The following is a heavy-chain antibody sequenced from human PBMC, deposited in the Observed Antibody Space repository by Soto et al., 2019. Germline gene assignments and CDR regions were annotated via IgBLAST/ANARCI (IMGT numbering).Heavy chain of an antibody. CDR3: ARGFGYDFWSGYDPDYYYGMDV. V-gene: IGHV3-30-3*01. D-gene: IGHD3-3*01. J-gene: IGHJ6*02. CDR1: GCTVSSYA. CDR2: ISYDGSNK. Sequence: PGGTLRLSCAASGCTVSSYAMHRVRQAPGKGLEWVAVISYDGSNKYYADSVKGRFTISRDNSKNTLYLQMNSLRAEDTAVYYCARGFGYDFWSGYDPDYYYGMDVWGQGTTVTVSS.